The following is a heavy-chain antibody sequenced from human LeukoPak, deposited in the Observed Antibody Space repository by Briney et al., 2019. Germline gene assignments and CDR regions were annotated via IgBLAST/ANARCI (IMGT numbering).Heavy chain of an antibody. V-gene: IGHV1-24*01. J-gene: IGHJ4*02. CDR3: ATYLNYYDSSGYY. D-gene: IGHD3-22*01. CDR2: FDPEDGET. Sequence: LHWVRQAPGKGLEWMGGFDPEDGETIYAQKFQGRVTMTEDTSTDTAYMELSSLRSEDTAVYYCATYLNYYDSSGYYWGQGTLVTVSS.